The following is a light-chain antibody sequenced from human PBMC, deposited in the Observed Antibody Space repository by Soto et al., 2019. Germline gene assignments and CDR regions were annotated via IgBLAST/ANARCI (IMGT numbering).Light chain of an antibody. CDR1: QAISSH. Sequence: DIQLTQSPSFLSASVGDRVTITCRASQAISSHLDWYQQKPGKAPKLLIYGASTLQSGVPPRFSGSGSGTQFTLTISSLHPEDFATYYCQQVKSYPITFGQGTRLEIK. V-gene: IGKV1-9*01. CDR3: QQVKSYPIT. CDR2: GAS. J-gene: IGKJ5*01.